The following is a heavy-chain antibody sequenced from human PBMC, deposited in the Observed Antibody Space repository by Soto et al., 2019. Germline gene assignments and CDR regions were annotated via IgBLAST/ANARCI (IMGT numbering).Heavy chain of an antibody. V-gene: IGHV3-30-3*01. CDR1: GFTFSSYA. CDR2: ISYDGSNK. J-gene: IGHJ3*02. Sequence: VQLVESGGGLVQPGGSLRLSCAASGFTFSSYAMHWVRQAPGKGLEWVAVISYDGSNKYYADSVKGRFTISRDNSKNTLYLQMNSLRAEDTAVYYCARGTSSSLVDAFDIWGQGTMVTVSS. D-gene: IGHD6-13*01. CDR3: ARGTSSSLVDAFDI.